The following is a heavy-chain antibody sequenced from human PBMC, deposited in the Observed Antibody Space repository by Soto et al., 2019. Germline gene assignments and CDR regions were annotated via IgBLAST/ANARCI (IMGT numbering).Heavy chain of an antibody. CDR2: IWYDGSNK. CDR1: GFTFSSYG. Sequence: GGSLRLSCAASGFTFSSYGMHWVRQAPGKGLEWAAVIWYDGSNKYYADSVKGRFTISRDNSKNTLYLQMNSLRAEDTAVYYCARDNLGYCTNGVCWAFDYWGQGTLVTVSS. CDR3: ARDNLGYCTNGVCWAFDY. J-gene: IGHJ4*02. D-gene: IGHD2-8*01. V-gene: IGHV3-33*01.